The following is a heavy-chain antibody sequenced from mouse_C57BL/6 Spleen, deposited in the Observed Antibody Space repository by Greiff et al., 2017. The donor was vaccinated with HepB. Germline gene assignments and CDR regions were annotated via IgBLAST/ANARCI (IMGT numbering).Heavy chain of an antibody. V-gene: IGHV3-6*01. D-gene: IGHD1-1*02. J-gene: IGHJ3*01. CDR1: GYSITSGYY. CDR2: ISYDGSN. Sequence: EVQLQQSGPGLVKPSQSLSLTCSVTGYSITSGYYWNWIRQFPGNKLEWMGYISYDGSNNYNPSLKNRISITRDTSKNQFFLKLNSVTTEDTATYYCARGGGGWFAYWGQGTLVTVSA. CDR3: ARGGGGWFAY.